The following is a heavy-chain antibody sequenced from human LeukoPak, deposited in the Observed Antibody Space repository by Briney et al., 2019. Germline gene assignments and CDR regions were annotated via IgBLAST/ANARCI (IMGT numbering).Heavy chain of an antibody. CDR3: ARDPDSSAFDY. CDR1: GFNFGTYW. D-gene: IGHD2-15*01. CDR2: IKYDDTVK. Sequence: GGSLRLSCTAAGFNFGTYWMSWVRQSPEKGLEFVANIKYDDTVKNYVDSVKGRFTISRDNPSNSVYLQMDSLRPEDTAPYYCARDPDSSAFDYWGQGALVTVSS. V-gene: IGHV3-7*01. J-gene: IGHJ4*02.